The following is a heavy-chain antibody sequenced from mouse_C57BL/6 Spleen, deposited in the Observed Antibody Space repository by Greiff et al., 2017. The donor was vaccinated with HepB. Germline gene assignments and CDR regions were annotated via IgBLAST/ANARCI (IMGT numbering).Heavy chain of an antibody. V-gene: IGHV1-54*01. CDR1: GYAFTNYL. D-gene: IGHD2-4*01. Sequence: QVQLQQSGAELVRPGTSVKVSCKASGYAFTNYLIEWVKQRPGQGLEWIGVINPGSGGTNYNEKFKGKATLTADKSSSTAYMQLSSLTSEDSAVYFCARRGGLRQVPVSYYAMDYWGQGTSVTVSS. J-gene: IGHJ4*01. CDR3: ARRGGLRQVPVSYYAMDY. CDR2: INPGSGGT.